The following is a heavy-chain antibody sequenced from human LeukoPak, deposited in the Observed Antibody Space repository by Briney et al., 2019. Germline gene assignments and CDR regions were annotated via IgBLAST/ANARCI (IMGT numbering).Heavy chain of an antibody. CDR1: GFTFSTYA. J-gene: IGHJ3*02. Sequence: PGGSLRLSCAASGFTFSTYAMNWVRQAPGKGLEWVSSISSSSSYIYYADSVKGRFTISRDNAKNSLYLQMNSLRAEDTAVYYCARDWSGSYYVDAFDIWGQGTMVTVSP. CDR3: ARDWSGSYYVDAFDI. V-gene: IGHV3-21*01. D-gene: IGHD1-26*01. CDR2: ISSSSSYI.